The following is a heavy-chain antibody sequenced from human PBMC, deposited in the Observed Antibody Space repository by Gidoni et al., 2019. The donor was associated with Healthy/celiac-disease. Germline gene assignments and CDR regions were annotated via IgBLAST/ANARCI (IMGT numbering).Heavy chain of an antibody. CDR1: GFTFSSYS. J-gene: IGHJ5*02. D-gene: IGHD6-6*01. CDR2: ISSSSSYI. CDR3: ARDRIAARPFEYNWFDP. Sequence: EVQLVAPGGGLVKPGGSLTLSCAASGFTFSSYSMNWVRQAPGKGLEWVASISSSSSYIYYADSVKGRFTISRDNAKNSLYLQMNSLRAEDTAVYYCARDRIAARPFEYNWFDPWGQGTLVTVSS. V-gene: IGHV3-21*01.